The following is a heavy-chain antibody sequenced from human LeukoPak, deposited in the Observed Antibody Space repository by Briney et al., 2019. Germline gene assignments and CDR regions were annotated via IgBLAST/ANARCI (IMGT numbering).Heavy chain of an antibody. CDR3: ARDPGSSSFDY. V-gene: IGHV3-7*01. D-gene: IGHD6-13*01. CDR1: GFTFSSFW. Sequence: GGSLRLSCVASGFTFSSFWMSWVRQAPGKGLEFVANIDQDGSVMNYVDSVKGRFIISRDNAKNSLYLQMDRLRAEDTAVYFCARDPGSSSFDYWGMGT. J-gene: IGHJ4*02. CDR2: IDQDGSVM.